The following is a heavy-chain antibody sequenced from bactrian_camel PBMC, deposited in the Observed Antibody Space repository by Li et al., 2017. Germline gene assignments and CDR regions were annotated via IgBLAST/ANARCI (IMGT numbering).Heavy chain of an antibody. D-gene: IGHD6*01. Sequence: HVQLVESGGGSVQAGGSLKLSCVVSGYKSYYMAWFRQPPGNEREAVAFIDTSGGTNYAYSVAGRFTISKDNAENAENTLYLQMSSLKPEDTAMYYCAAVRYGGTWYPLCRARSAGFGYWGQGTQVTVS. CDR2: IDTSGGT. CDR3: AAVRYGGTWYPLCRARSAGFGY. CDR1: GYKSYY. J-gene: IGHJ6*01. V-gene: IGHV3S53*01.